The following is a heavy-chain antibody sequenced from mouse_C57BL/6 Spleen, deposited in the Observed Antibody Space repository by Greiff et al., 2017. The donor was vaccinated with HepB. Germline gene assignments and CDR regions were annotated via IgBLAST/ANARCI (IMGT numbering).Heavy chain of an antibody. Sequence: EVHLVESGGGLVQPGGSMKLSCVASGFTFSNYWMNWVRQSPEKGLEWVAQIRLKSDNYATHYAESVKGRFTISRDDSKSSVYLQMNNLRAEDTGSYYSTGDTTVIDYWGKGTTLTVSS. V-gene: IGHV6-3*01. CDR2: IRLKSDNYAT. J-gene: IGHJ2*01. D-gene: IGHD1-1*01. CDR1: GFTFSNYW. CDR3: TGDTTVIDY.